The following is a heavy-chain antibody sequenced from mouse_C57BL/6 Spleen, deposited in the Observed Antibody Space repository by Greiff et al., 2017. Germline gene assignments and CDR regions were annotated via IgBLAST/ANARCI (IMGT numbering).Heavy chain of an antibody. CDR3: ASSYSSNYDWYFDV. CDR2: IYPGSGST. D-gene: IGHD2-5*01. CDR1: GYTFTSYW. Sequence: VQLQQPGAELVKPGASVKMSCKASGYTFTSYWITWVKQRPGQGLEWIGDIYPGSGSTNYNEKFKSKATLTVDTSSSTAYMQLSSLTSEDSAVYYCASSYSSNYDWYFDVWGTGTTVTVSS. J-gene: IGHJ1*03. V-gene: IGHV1-55*01.